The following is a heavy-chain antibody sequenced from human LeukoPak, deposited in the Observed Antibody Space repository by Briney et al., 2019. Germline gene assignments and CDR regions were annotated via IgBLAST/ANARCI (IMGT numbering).Heavy chain of an antibody. CDR1: GGSISSGGYY. CDR3: AIGSGYDSFDY. J-gene: IGHJ4*02. Sequence: SEALSLTCTVSGGSISSGGYYWSWIRQHPGKGLEWIGYIYYSGSTYYNPSPKSRVTISVDTSKNQFSLRLSSVTAADTAVYYCAIGSGYDSFDYWGQGTLVTVSS. D-gene: IGHD5-12*01. CDR2: IYYSGST. V-gene: IGHV4-31*03.